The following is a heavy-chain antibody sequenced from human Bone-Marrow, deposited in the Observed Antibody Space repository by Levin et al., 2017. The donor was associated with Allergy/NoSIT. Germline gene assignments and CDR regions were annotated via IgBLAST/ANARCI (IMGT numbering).Heavy chain of an antibody. CDR1: GFTFDDYA. V-gene: IGHV3-9*01. J-gene: IGHJ4*02. Sequence: SLRLSCAASGFTFDDYAMHWVRQAPGKGLEWVSGISWNSGSIGYADSVKGRFTISRDNAKNSLYLQMNSLRAEDTALYYCAKGGYVDIVATTPGGGNSGANAFDYWGQGTLVTVSS. CDR2: ISWNSGSI. D-gene: IGHD5-12*01. CDR3: AKGGYVDIVATTPGGGNSGANAFDY.